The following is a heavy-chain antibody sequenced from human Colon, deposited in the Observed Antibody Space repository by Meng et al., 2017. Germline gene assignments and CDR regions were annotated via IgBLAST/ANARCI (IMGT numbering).Heavy chain of an antibody. CDR2: IKYDGSTT. Sequence: VGLVESGGGSVQRGGSVRLSCAAFGFAISGYWMHWVRQAPGKGLEWVSRIKYDGSTTAYADSVKGRFTISRDIAKNTLYLQMNSLRVEDTAVYHCAKSDWLDPWGQGTLVTVSS. CDR3: AKSDWLDP. J-gene: IGHJ5*02. CDR1: GFAISGYW. V-gene: IGHV3-74*01.